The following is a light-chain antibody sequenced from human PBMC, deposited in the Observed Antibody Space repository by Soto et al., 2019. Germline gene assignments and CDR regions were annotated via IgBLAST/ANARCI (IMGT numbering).Light chain of an antibody. J-gene: IGKJ1*01. CDR2: KAS. Sequence: DFQMTQSPSTLSASEGDRVTITCRASQTISSWLAWYQQKPGKAPKLLIYKASTLKSGVPSRFSGSGSGTEFTLTISSLQPDDFATYYCQHYNSYSEAFGQGTKVDI. CDR3: QHYNSYSEA. V-gene: IGKV1-5*03. CDR1: QTISSW.